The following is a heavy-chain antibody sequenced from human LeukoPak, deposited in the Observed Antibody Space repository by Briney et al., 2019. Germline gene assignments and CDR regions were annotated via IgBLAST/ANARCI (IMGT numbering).Heavy chain of an antibody. Sequence: ASVKVSCKAFGYTFTSNYMHWVRQAPGQGLEWMGWISAYNGNTNYAQKLQGRVTMTTDTSTSTAYMELRSLRSDDTAVYYCARLRDGYNLAYWGQGTLVTVSS. J-gene: IGHJ4*02. V-gene: IGHV1-18*04. D-gene: IGHD5-24*01. CDR1: GYTFTSNY. CDR2: ISAYNGNT. CDR3: ARLRDGYNLAY.